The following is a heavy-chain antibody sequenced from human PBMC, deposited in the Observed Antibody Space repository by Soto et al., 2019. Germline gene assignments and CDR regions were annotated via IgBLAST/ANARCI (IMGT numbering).Heavy chain of an antibody. CDR1: GFTFSTYG. CDR3: AKDFKVSGSHYGTLNYYYGMDV. Sequence: GGSLRLSCAASGFTFSTYGMQWVRQAPGKGLEWVAVISYDGYLKYYVDAVKGRFTVARDNSKNTLFLEMNSLRVEDTAVYFCAKDFKVSGSHYGTLNYYYGMDVWGPGTTVTVYS. CDR2: ISYDGYLK. V-gene: IGHV3-30*18. D-gene: IGHD3-10*01. J-gene: IGHJ6*02.